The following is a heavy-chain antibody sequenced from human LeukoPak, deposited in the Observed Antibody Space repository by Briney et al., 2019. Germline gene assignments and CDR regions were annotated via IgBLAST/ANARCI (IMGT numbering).Heavy chain of an antibody. V-gene: IGHV3-21*01. CDR1: GFTFSSYS. D-gene: IGHD7-27*01. CDR2: ISSSSSYI. CDR3: ARDTGGGYYYMDV. J-gene: IGHJ6*03. Sequence: GGSLRLSCAASGFTFSSYSMNWVRQAPGKGLEWVSSISSSSSYIYYADSVKGRFTISRDNAKNSLYLQMNSLRAEDTAVYYCARDTGGGYYYMDVWGKGTTVTVSS.